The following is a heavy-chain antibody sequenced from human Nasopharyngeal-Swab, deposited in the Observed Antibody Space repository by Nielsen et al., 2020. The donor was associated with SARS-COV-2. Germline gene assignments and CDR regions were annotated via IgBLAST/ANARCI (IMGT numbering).Heavy chain of an antibody. CDR2: ISGSGGST. CDR1: GFTFSSYA. Sequence: GESLKISCAASGFTFSSYAMSWVRQAPGKGLEWVSAISGSGGSTYYADSVKGRFTISRDNSKNTLYLQMNSLRAEDTAVYYCAKVGNYYGSGSAPIPFDYWGKGTPVTVSS. CDR3: AKVGNYYGSGSAPIPFDY. D-gene: IGHD3-10*01. J-gene: IGHJ4*03. V-gene: IGHV3-23*01.